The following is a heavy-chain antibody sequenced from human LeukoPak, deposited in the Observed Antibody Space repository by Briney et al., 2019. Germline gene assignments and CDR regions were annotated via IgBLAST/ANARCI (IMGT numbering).Heavy chain of an antibody. Sequence: GGSLRLSCAASGFTFSSYWMHWVRQAPEKGLVWVSRINSDGSSTSYADSVKGRFTISRDNAKNTLYLQMNSLRAEDTAVYYCARDIYYDSSGHDAFDIWGQGTMVTVSS. CDR3: ARDIYYDSSGHDAFDI. D-gene: IGHD3-22*01. CDR1: GFTFSSYW. CDR2: INSDGSST. V-gene: IGHV3-74*01. J-gene: IGHJ3*02.